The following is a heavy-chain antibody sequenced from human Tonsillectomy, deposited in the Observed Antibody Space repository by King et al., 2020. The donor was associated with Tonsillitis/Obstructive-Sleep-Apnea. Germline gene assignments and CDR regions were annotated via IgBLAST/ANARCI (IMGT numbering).Heavy chain of an antibody. CDR2: FDPEDGET. CDR1: GYTLSELS. Sequence: QLVQSGAEVKKPGASVKVSCKVSGYTLSELSMPWVRQAPGKGLEWMGGFDPEDGETFYAQKFQGRVTMTEDTSTDTAYMELSSLRSEDTAVYYCATKDLGYYDSRGYPRNFHYWGQGTLVTVSS. J-gene: IGHJ4*02. CDR3: ATKDLGYYDSRGYPRNFHY. V-gene: IGHV1-24*01. D-gene: IGHD3-22*01.